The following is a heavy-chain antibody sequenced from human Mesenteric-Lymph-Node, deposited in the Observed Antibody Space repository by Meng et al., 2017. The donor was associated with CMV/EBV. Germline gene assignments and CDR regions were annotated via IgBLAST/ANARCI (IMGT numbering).Heavy chain of an antibody. CDR3: AVDRGGSYDDAFDI. CDR1: GFTFSTQS. CDR2: ISGRSSII. Sequence: GGSLRLSCAASGFTFSTQSFNWVRRAPGKGLEWVSFISGRSSIIYYADSVKGRFTISRDNAKNSLYLQMNSLRAEDTALYHCAVDRGGSYDDAFDIWGQGTMVTVSS. D-gene: IGHD1-26*01. V-gene: IGHV3-21*04. J-gene: IGHJ3*02.